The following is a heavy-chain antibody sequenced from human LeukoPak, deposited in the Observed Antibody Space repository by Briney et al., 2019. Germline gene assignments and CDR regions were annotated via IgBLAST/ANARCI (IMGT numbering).Heavy chain of an antibody. CDR1: GFTFSSYG. CDR3: ASSTSRWEQQALV. Sequence: GGTLRLSCAASGFTFSSYGMSWVRQAPGKGLEWVSAISGSGGSTYYADSVKGRFTISRDNSKNTLYLQMNSLRVEDTAVYYCASSTSRWEQQALVWGQGTLVTVSS. CDR2: ISGSGGST. D-gene: IGHD1-26*01. J-gene: IGHJ1*01. V-gene: IGHV3-23*01.